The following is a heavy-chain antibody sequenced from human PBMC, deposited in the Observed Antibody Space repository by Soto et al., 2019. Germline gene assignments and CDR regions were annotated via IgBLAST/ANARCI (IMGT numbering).Heavy chain of an antibody. CDR1: GGSINSGGYY. CDR2: IYYSGST. D-gene: IGHD3-10*01. CDR3: ARDGGYGSGSYRFDY. V-gene: IGHV4-31*03. Sequence: QVQLQESGPGLVKPSQTLSLTCTVSGGSINSGGYYWSWIRQHPGKGLEWIGYIYYSGSTSYNPSLKSRVTISVDTSKNQCSLKLSSVSAADTAVYYCARDGGYGSGSYRFDYWGQGTLVTVSS. J-gene: IGHJ4*02.